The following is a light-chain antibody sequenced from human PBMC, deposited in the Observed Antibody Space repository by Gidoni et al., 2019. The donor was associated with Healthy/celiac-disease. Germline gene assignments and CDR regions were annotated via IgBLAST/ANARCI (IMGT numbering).Light chain of an antibody. Sequence: DIVMTQSPDSLAVSLGERATINCKSSQSVLYSSNNKKYLAWYQQKPGQPPKLLIYWASTRESGVPDLFSGSGSGTDFTLTISSLQAEDVAVYYCQQYYSTPLTFGGGTKVEIK. J-gene: IGKJ4*01. V-gene: IGKV4-1*01. CDR3: QQYYSTPLT. CDR1: QSVLYSSNNKKY. CDR2: WAS.